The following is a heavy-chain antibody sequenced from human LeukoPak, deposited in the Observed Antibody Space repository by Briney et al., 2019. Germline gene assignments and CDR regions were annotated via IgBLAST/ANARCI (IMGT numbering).Heavy chain of an antibody. V-gene: IGHV3-7*01. J-gene: IGHJ3*02. CDR1: GFTFSSYW. CDR2: IKQDGSEK. CDR3: ASFVDTAMVGAFDI. D-gene: IGHD5-18*01. Sequence: GGSLRLSCAASGFTFSSYWMSWVRQAPGKGLEWVANIKQDGSEKYYVDSVKGRFTISRDNAKNSLYLQMNSLRAEDTAVYYCASFVDTAMVGAFDIWGQGTMVTVSS.